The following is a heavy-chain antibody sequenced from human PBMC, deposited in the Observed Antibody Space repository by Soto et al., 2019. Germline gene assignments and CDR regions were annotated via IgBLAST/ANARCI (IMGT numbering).Heavy chain of an antibody. D-gene: IGHD2-2*01. CDR1: GFTFSTYA. CDR2: ISGSGAYT. Sequence: GGSLRLSCAASGFTFSTYAMNWVRQPPGKGLEWVSSISGSGAYTYYADSVQGRFTISRDNSKNTLNLQMNSLRAEDTAVYYCARDRHPYSTKYYFDYWGQGTLVTVSS. J-gene: IGHJ4*02. V-gene: IGHV3-23*01. CDR3: ARDRHPYSTKYYFDY.